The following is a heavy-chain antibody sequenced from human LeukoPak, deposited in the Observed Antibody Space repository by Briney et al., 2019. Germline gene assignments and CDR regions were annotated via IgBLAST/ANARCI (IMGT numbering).Heavy chain of an antibody. CDR2: LYHTGST. D-gene: IGHD5-24*01. J-gene: IGHJ4*02. CDR1: GGSISTSSYY. V-gene: IGHV4-39*01. CDR3: ARQADFALVEMATIMFDY. Sequence: PSETLSLTCTVSGGSISTSSYYWGWIRQPPGKGLEWNGSLYHTGSTYYNPSLKSRVNISVDTSKNQFSLKLNSVTAADTAVYYCARQADFALVEMATIMFDYWGQGTLVTVSS.